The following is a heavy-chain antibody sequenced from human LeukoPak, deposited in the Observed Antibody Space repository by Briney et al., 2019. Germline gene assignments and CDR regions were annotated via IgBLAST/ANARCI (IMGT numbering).Heavy chain of an antibody. J-gene: IGHJ6*02. D-gene: IGHD2-2*02. Sequence: SETLSLTCAVYGGSFSGYYWSWIRQPPGKGLEWIGEINHSGSTNYNPSLKSRVTISVDTSKNQFSLKLGSVTAADTAVYYCARGRCSSTSCYMGGYYGMDVWGQGTTVTVSS. CDR1: GGSFSGYY. V-gene: IGHV4-34*01. CDR2: INHSGST. CDR3: ARGRCSSTSCYMGGYYGMDV.